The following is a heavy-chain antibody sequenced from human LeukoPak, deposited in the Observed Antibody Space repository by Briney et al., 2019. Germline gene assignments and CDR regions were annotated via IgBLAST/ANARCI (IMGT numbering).Heavy chain of an antibody. CDR1: GFTFSSYS. D-gene: IGHD3-22*01. V-gene: IGHV3-21*01. CDR3: ARDKLIYYDSSGFYYFDY. J-gene: IGHJ4*02. CDR2: ISSSSYI. Sequence: PGGSLRLSCAASGFTFSSYSMNWVRQAPGKGLEWVSSISSSSYIYYADSVKGRFTISRDNAKNSLYLQMNSPRAEDTAVYYCARDKLIYYDSSGFYYFDYWGQGTLVTVSS.